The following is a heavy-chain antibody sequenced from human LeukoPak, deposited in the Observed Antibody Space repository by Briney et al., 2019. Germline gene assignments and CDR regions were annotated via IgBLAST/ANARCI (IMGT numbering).Heavy chain of an antibody. CDR3: AREDSSSSYDY. J-gene: IGHJ4*02. D-gene: IGHD6-6*01. V-gene: IGHV3-48*01. Sequence: TGGSLRLSCAASGFTFSIYSMNWVRQAPGKGLEWISYITGSSSPIYYADSVKGRFTISRDNAKNSLYLQMNSLRAEDTAVYYCAREDSSSSYDYWGQGTLVTVSS. CDR1: GFTFSIYS. CDR2: ITGSSSPI.